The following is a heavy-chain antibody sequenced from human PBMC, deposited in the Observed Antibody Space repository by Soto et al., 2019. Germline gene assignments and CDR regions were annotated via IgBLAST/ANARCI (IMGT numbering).Heavy chain of an antibody. V-gene: IGHV4-31*03. CDR2: IYYSGST. CDR1: GGSISSGGYY. CDR3: ARENCSSTSCYYYYGMDV. Sequence: SETLSLTCTVSGGSISSGGYYWSWIRQHPGKGLEWIGYIYYSGSTYYNPSLKSRVTISVDTSKNQFSLKLSSVTAADTAVYYCARENCSSTSCYYYYGMDVWGQGTTVTVSS. D-gene: IGHD2-2*01. J-gene: IGHJ6*02.